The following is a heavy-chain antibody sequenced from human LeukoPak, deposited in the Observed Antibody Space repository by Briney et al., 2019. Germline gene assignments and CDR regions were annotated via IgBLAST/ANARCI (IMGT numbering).Heavy chain of an antibody. Sequence: GGSLRLSCAASGFTFSSYAMHWVRQAPGKGLEWVAVISYDKSHEFYADSVKGRFTISRDNSKNTLYLQMNSLRAEDTAVYYCARVRIQLWLRGGTDYYFDYWGQGTLVTVSS. CDR3: ARVRIQLWLRGGTDYYFDY. D-gene: IGHD5-18*01. CDR1: GFTFSSYA. CDR2: ISYDKSHE. V-gene: IGHV3-30*04. J-gene: IGHJ4*02.